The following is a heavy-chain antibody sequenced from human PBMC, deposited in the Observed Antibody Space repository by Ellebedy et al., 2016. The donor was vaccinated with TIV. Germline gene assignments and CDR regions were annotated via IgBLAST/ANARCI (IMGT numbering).Heavy chain of an antibody. J-gene: IGHJ4*02. V-gene: IGHV4-59*01. D-gene: IGHD2-2*01. Sequence: MPSETLSLTCTVSGGSIRNYYWTWIRQPPGKGLEWIGHMYYSGSSNYNPSLKSRVTMSIDTSKNQFSLKMSSVTAADTAAYYCAASESADSDYWGPGTLVTVSS. CDR1: GGSIRNYY. CDR2: MYYSGSS. CDR3: AASESADSDY.